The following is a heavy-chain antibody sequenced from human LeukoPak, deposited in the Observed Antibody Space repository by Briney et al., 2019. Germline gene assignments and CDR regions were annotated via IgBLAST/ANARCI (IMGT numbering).Heavy chain of an antibody. Sequence: SVKVSCKASGFTFTSSAMQWVRQARGQRLEWIGWIVVGSGNTNYAQKFQERVTITRDMSTCIAYMELSSLRSEDTAVYYCAAETAHYDFWSGYYTGWGQGTLVTVSS. J-gene: IGHJ4*02. CDR2: IVVGSGNT. CDR1: GFTFTSSA. V-gene: IGHV1-58*02. D-gene: IGHD3-3*01. CDR3: AAETAHYDFWSGYYTG.